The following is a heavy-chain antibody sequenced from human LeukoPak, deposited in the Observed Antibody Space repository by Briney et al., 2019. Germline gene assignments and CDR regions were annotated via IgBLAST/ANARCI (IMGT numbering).Heavy chain of an antibody. V-gene: IGHV4-59*01. CDR2: IYYSGST. J-gene: IGHJ4*02. CDR1: GGSISSYY. Sequence: PSETLSLTCTVSGGSISSYYWSWIRQPPGKGLEWIGYIYYSGSTNYNPSLKSRVTISVDTSKKQFSLKLSSVTAADTAVYYCARVALGIAAAATGGIFDYWGQGTLLTVSS. CDR3: ARVALGIAAAATGGIFDY. D-gene: IGHD6-13*01.